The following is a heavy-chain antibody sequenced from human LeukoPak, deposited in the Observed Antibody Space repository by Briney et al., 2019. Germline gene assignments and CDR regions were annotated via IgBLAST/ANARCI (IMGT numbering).Heavy chain of an antibody. Sequence: ASVKVSCKAPGGTFSSYAISWVRQAPGQGLEWMGRIIPILGIANYAQKFQGRVTITADKSTSTAYMELSSLRSEDTAVYYCARDPSEGQDAFDIWGQGTMVTVSS. V-gene: IGHV1-69*04. CDR2: IIPILGIA. CDR1: GGTFSSYA. CDR3: ARDPSEGQDAFDI. J-gene: IGHJ3*02.